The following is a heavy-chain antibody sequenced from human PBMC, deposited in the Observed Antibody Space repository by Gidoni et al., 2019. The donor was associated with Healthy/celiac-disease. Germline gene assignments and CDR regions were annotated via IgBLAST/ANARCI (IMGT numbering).Heavy chain of an antibody. Sequence: QVQLQESGPGLVKTSQTLSLHGPVSGRPIARGDYYGSWNSQPPVTGLKWLWTSQHTGKGLEWIWYIYSSGSTYYNPSSKSRVTIAVDTSKNQFSLKLSFVTAADTAVYYCARERPKFSGRYGSGSPNNWFDPWGQGTLVTVSS. J-gene: IGHJ5*02. V-gene: IGHV4-30-4*01. CDR3: ARERPKFSGRYGSGSPNNWFDP. CDR2: IYSSGST. D-gene: IGHD3-10*01. CDR1: GRPIARGDYY.